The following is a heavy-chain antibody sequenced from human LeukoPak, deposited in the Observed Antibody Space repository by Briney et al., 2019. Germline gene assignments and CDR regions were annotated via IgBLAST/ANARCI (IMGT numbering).Heavy chain of an antibody. CDR2: ISGSGGST. V-gene: IGHV3-23*01. CDR1: GFTFSSYA. J-gene: IGHJ4*02. CDR3: AKPRKYSLHGMTTRYYYDSSGYYGSFDY. D-gene: IGHD3-22*01. Sequence: GGSLRLSCAASGFTFSSYAMSWVRQAPGKGLEWVSAISGSGGSTYYADSVKGRFTISRDNSKNTLYLQMNSLRAEDTAVYYCAKPRKYSLHGMTTRYYYDSSGYYGSFDYWGQGTLVTVSS.